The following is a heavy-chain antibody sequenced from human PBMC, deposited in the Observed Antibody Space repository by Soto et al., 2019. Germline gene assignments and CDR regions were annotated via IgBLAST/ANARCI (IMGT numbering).Heavy chain of an antibody. CDR2: IYSGGST. D-gene: IGHD6-13*01. J-gene: IGHJ6*02. CDR3: ARARIAAARRYYYGMDV. CDR1: GFTVSSNY. Sequence: GGSLRLSCAASGFTVSSNYMSWVRQAPGKGLEWVSVIYSGGSTYYADSVKGRFTISRDNSKNTLYLQMNSLRAEDTAVYYCARARIAAARRYYYGMDVWGQGTTVTVSS. V-gene: IGHV3-53*01.